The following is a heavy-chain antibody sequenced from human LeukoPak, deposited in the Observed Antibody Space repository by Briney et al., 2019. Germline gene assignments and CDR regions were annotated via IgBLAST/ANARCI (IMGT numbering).Heavy chain of an antibody. CDR3: AKGTNPWFDP. CDR1: GFTFSSYA. V-gene: IGHV3-23*01. Sequence: PGRSLRLSCAVSGFTFSSYAMSWVRQAPGKGREWVSAINGSGGRTYYAHSVKGGFTISRDSSKNTLYLQMNSLRAEDTAVYYCAKGTNPWFDPWGQGTLVTVSS. D-gene: IGHD1-7*01. CDR2: INGSGGRT. J-gene: IGHJ5*02.